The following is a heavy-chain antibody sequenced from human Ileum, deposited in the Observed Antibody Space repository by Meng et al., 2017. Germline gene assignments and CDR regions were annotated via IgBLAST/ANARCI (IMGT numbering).Heavy chain of an antibody. CDR2: INPNRWGA. Sequence: SVKVSCKTSGYTFTGYYMHWVRQAPGQGLEWMGWINPNRWGATYAQKFQGRVTMTRDTSISTAYMELSRLASDDTARDYCATDGRDGITSAVTGVGYWGQGTQVTVSS. V-gene: IGHV1-2*02. D-gene: IGHD6-25*01. CDR1: GYTFTGYY. CDR3: ATDGRDGITSAVTGVGY. J-gene: IGHJ4*02.